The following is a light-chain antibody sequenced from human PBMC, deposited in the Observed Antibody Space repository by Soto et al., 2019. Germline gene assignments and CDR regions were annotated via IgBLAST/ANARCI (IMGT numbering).Light chain of an antibody. J-gene: IGKJ3*01. CDR2: DAS. CDR3: QQYNSYPFT. Sequence: DIQMTQSPSTLSASVGDRVTITCRASQTISSWLAWYQQKPGKAPNLLIYDASTLEGGVPSRFSGSGSGTEFTLTISSLQPDDFATYYCQQYNSYPFTFCPGTKVDIK. V-gene: IGKV1-5*01. CDR1: QTISSW.